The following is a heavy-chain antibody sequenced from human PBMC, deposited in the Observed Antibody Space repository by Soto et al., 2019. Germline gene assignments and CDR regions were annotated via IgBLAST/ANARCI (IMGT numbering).Heavy chain of an antibody. Sequence: SVKVSCTASGGTFSSNAISWVRQAPGQGLEWMGGIIPIFGTANYAQKFQGRVTITADESTSTAYMELSSLRSEDTAVYYCARGPSYSSSWSYYFDYWGQGTLVTVSS. CDR2: IIPIFGTA. CDR1: GGTFSSNA. D-gene: IGHD6-13*01. J-gene: IGHJ4*02. V-gene: IGHV1-69*13. CDR3: ARGPSYSSSWSYYFDY.